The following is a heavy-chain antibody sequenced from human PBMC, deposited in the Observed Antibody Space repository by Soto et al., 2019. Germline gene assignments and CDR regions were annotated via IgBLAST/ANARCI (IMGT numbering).Heavy chain of an antibody. V-gene: IGHV3-30*18. J-gene: IGHJ6*02. CDR3: AKDRGLSFSFYGLDV. Sequence: QVQLVESGGGGVQPGTSLRLSCQASGFTVSDYGMHWVRQSPGKGLEWVAVISYDGINKYYADSVKGRFTISRDNSNKTAYLEMNSLRAEDTAVYYCAKDRGLSFSFYGLDVWGQGTMVTVSS. CDR2: ISYDGINK. CDR1: GFTVSDYG. D-gene: IGHD3-10*01.